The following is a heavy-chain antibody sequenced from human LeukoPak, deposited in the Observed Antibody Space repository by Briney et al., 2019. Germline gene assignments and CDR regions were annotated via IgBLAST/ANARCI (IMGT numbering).Heavy chain of an antibody. V-gene: IGHV3-48*01. CDR3: ARDYKYAFDN. D-gene: IGHD5-24*01. CDR2: YGNDSGNT. CDR1: GYPYSRYN. J-gene: IGHJ4*02. Sequence: GGPQRLSCTASGYPYSRYNVNCLRDAPGEAGEGISYYGNDSGNTNCGDPVRGRHTISGDKSKNSLYLQMNSLRVEDTAVYYCARDYKYAFDNWGQGTLVTVSS.